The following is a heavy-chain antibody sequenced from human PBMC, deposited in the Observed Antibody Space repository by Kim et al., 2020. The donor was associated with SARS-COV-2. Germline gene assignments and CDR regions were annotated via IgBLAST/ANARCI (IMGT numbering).Heavy chain of an antibody. CDR2: VNHSGTT. V-gene: IGHV4-34*01. CDR1: GGSFSGYY. Sequence: SETLSLTCAVYGGSFSGYYWTWIRQPPGRRLEWIGEVNHSGTTNYSPSLKSRVTISVDTSKNQFSLNLSSVTAADTAVYYCARVKLRRDSANYRDYFDYWGQGTLVTVSS. CDR3: ARVKLRRDSANYRDYFDY. D-gene: IGHD3-10*01. J-gene: IGHJ4*02.